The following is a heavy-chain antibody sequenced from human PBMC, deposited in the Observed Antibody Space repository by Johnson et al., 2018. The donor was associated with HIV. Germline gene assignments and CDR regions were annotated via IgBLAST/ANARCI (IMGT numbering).Heavy chain of an antibody. V-gene: IGHV3-74*01. CDR1: AFTFSSYA. Sequence: VQLVESGGGVVQPGRSLRLSCAASAFTFSSYAMHWVRQAPGKGLMWVSRISGDGSSSSYADSVKGRFTISRDNPKHSVHLEMNSLRADDTARYYCARDRGGYSYGYDSDAFDIWGQGTMVTVSS. J-gene: IGHJ3*02. CDR2: ISGDGSSS. CDR3: ARDRGGYSYGYDSDAFDI. D-gene: IGHD5-18*01.